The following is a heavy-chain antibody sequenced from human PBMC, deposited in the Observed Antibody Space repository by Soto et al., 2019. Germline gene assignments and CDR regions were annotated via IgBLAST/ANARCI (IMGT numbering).Heavy chain of an antibody. CDR1: GGSISSGGYS. V-gene: IGHV4-30-2*05. CDR2: VYYSGST. D-gene: IGHD6-13*01. Sequence: SETLSLTCAVSGGSISSGGYSWSWVRQPPGKGLEWIGYVYYSGSTSYNPSLKSRVTISVDTSKNPFSLKLSSVTAADTAVYYCARERPDGSRLDPWGQGTLVTVSS. CDR3: ARERPDGSRLDP. J-gene: IGHJ5*02.